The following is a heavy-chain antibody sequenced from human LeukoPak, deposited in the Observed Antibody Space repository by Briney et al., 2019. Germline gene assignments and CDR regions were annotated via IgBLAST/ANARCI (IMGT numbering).Heavy chain of an antibody. CDR1: GGSFSGYY. Sequence: SETLSLTCAVYGGSFSGYYWSWIRQPPGKGLEWIGEINHSRSTNYNPSLKSRVTISVDTSKNQFSLKLSSVTAADTAVYYCARGRSADYWGQGTLVTVSS. V-gene: IGHV4-34*01. J-gene: IGHJ4*02. CDR3: ARGRSADY. CDR2: INHSRST.